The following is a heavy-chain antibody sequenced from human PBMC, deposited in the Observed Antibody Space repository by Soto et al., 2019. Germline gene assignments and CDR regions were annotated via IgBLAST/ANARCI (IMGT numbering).Heavy chain of an antibody. V-gene: IGHV4-31*03. J-gene: IGHJ2*01. CDR2: IYYSGDT. Sequence: QVQLQESGPGLVKPSQTLSLTCTVSGGSVSSGGQYWSWIRQHPGKGLEWIGNIYYSGDTYYNPSLRSRVTISVDTSRNQFSLSLSSVTAADTAVYYCALRHPRFSFGLWGRGTLLTVSS. CDR1: GGSVSSGGQY. CDR3: ALRHPRFSFGL. D-gene: IGHD4-17*01.